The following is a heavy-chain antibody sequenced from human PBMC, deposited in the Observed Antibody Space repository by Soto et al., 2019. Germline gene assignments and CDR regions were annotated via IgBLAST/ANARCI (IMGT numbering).Heavy chain of an antibody. V-gene: IGHV3-23*01. CDR3: SKDVSAYSYEDAFDC. CDR2: ISGSGGST. CDR1: VFTFSSHD. Sequence: TVGSLRLSCESSVFTFSSHDMNCVRHSPGKWLEWVSAISGSGGSTYYADSVKGRFTISRDKSKNTLYIQINSLSSVNTAVYYVSKDVSAYSYEDAFDCWGQGAMVTVSS. J-gene: IGHJ3*01. D-gene: IGHD5-18*01.